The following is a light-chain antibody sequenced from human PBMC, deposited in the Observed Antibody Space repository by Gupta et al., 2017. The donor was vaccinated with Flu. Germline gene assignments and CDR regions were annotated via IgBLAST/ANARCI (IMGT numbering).Light chain of an antibody. V-gene: IGLV4-69*01. CDR1: SGHSSYA. Sequence: QPVLTQSPSASASLGASVKLTCPLSSGHSSYAIASHQQQPEKGPRFLMRLISDGSHSKGDGIPDRFLGFSSGAERYLIISSLQSEDEADYHCQTWGIGSVVFGGGTKLTVL. J-gene: IGLJ2*01. CDR2: LISDGSH. CDR3: QTWGIGSVV.